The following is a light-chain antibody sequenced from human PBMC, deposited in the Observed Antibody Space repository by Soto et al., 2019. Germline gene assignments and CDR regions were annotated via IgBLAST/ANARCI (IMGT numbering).Light chain of an antibody. J-gene: IGLJ1*01. Sequence: QSALTQHASVSGSPGQSITISCTGTSSDVGGYNYVSWYQQQPGKAPKLMIYDVSNRPSGGSNRFAGPKSGNTDYLTISWLQAADEVDYYCSSYTGITNHYVFGTGTTLTVL. CDR2: DVS. CDR1: SSDVGGYNY. V-gene: IGLV2-14*01. CDR3: SSYTGITNHYV.